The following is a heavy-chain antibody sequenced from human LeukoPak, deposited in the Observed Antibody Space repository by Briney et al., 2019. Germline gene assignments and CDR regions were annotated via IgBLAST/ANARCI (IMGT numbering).Heavy chain of an antibody. CDR1: GFTFSSYW. Sequence: GGSLRLSCAAAGFTFSSYWMHWVRQAPGKGLVWVSRINSDGSTTSYADSVKGRFTISRDNAKNTLYLQMNSLRAEDTAVYYCARRSAAKDAFDIWGQGTMVTVSS. CDR3: ARRSAAKDAFDI. D-gene: IGHD6-25*01. V-gene: IGHV3-74*01. CDR2: INSDGSTT. J-gene: IGHJ3*02.